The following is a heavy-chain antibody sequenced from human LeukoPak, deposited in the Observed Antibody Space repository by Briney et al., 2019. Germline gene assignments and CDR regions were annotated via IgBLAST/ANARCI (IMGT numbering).Heavy chain of an antibody. D-gene: IGHD5-24*01. V-gene: IGHV3-48*03. CDR3: AVATIKDYFDY. CDR2: ISSSGSTI. CDR1: GFTFSSYE. Sequence: PGGSLRLSCAASGFTFSSYEMNWVRQAPGKGLEWVSYISSSGSTIYCADSVKGRFTISRDNAKNSLYLQMNSLRAEDTAVYYCAVATIKDYFDYWGQGTLVTVSS. J-gene: IGHJ4*02.